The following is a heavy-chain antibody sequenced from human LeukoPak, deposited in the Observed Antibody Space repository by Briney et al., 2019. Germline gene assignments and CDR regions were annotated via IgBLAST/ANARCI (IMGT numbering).Heavy chain of an antibody. CDR2: ISSSSSYI. D-gene: IGHD4-23*01. V-gene: IGHV3-21*04. CDR1: GFTFSSYS. CDR3: AREGPVTHLFDY. J-gene: IGHJ4*02. Sequence: GGSLRLSCAASGFTFSSYSMNWVRQAPGKGLEWVSSISSSSSYIYYADSVKGRFTISRDNAKNSLYLQMNSLRAEDTAVYYCAREGPVTHLFDYWGQGTLVTVSS.